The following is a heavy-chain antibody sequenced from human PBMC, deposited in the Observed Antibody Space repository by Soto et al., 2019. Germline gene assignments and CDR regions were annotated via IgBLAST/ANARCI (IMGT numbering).Heavy chain of an antibody. J-gene: IGHJ6*02. D-gene: IGHD3-10*01. CDR3: ASSAGHNGDFFYYNGMDV. CDR2: VYTSDYT. V-gene: IGHV4-4*08. CDR1: GASIRSYY. Sequence: PSETLSLTCSVSGASIRSYYWHWIRQPPGKGLEWIGYVYTSDYTRYSSSLKSRVAISVDTSKSQFYLRLNSVTAADTAVYYCASSAGHNGDFFYYNGMDVWGQGTTVTVSS.